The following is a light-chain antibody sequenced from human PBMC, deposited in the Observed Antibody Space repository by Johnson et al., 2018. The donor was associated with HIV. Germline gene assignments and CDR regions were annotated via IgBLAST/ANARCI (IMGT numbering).Light chain of an antibody. CDR1: NSNIGNNY. Sequence: QSVLTQPPSVSAAPGQKVTISCSGSNSNIGNNYVSWYQQLPGTAHKLLIYESTNRPSGIPDRFSGSKSGTSATLGISGLQTGDEADYYCGTWDSRLNVYLFGPWTKVTVL. V-gene: IGLV1-51*02. J-gene: IGLJ1*01. CDR3: GTWDSRLNVYL. CDR2: EST.